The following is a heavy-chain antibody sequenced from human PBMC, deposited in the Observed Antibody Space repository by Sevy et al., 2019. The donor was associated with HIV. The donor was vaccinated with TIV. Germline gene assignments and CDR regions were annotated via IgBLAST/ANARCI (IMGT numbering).Heavy chain of an antibody. J-gene: IGHJ2*01. V-gene: IGHV3-23*01. CDR1: GFTFSSYA. CDR3: AKDGAPYCTGGICFPYWYFDL. D-gene: IGHD2-8*02. CDR2: ISGSGYST. Sequence: GGSLRLSCAASGFTFSSYAMNWVRQAPGKGLEWVSGISGSGYSTYYADSVKGRFTISRDNSKSTLFLEMNNLRAEDTAVYYCAKDGAPYCTGGICFPYWYFDLWGRGALVTVSS.